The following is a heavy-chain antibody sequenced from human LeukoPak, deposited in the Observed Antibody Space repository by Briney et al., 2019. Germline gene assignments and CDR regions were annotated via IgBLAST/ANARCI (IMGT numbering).Heavy chain of an antibody. CDR1: GFTFSSYW. Sequence: GGSLRLSCAASGFTFSSYWMSWVRQAPGKGLEWVANIKQDGSEKYYVDSVKGRFTISRDNAKNSLYLQMNSLRAEDTAVYYCARGANIAYCSSTSCYQYYYYMDVWGKGTTVTVSS. J-gene: IGHJ6*03. D-gene: IGHD2-2*01. V-gene: IGHV3-7*01. CDR3: ARGANIAYCSSTSCYQYYYYMDV. CDR2: IKQDGSEK.